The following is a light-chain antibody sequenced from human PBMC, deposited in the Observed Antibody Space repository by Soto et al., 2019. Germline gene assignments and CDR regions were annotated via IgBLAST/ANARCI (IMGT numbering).Light chain of an antibody. CDR1: QSVYSN. CDR2: STS. Sequence: ETVMTQSPVTLSASPGERATLSCWASQSVYSNLAWYQQKPGQAPRLLIYSTSTRATGIPARFSGSGSGTEFTLTNSSLQSADFAVYYCQQYNTWPLTFGGGTKVEIK. V-gene: IGKV3-15*01. J-gene: IGKJ4*01. CDR3: QQYNTWPLT.